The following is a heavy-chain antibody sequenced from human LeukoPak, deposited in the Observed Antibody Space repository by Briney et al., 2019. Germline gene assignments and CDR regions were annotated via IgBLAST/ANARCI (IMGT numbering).Heavy chain of an antibody. CDR2: IWYDGSNK. J-gene: IGHJ3*02. CDR1: GFTFSSYG. Sequence: GSLRLSCAASGFTFSSYGMHWVRQAPGKGLEWVAVIWYDGSNKYYADSVKGRFTISRDNSKNTLYLQMNSLRAEDTAVYYCAREGIAVDYAFDIWGQGTMVTVSS. V-gene: IGHV3-33*01. CDR3: AREGIAVDYAFDI. D-gene: IGHD6-19*01.